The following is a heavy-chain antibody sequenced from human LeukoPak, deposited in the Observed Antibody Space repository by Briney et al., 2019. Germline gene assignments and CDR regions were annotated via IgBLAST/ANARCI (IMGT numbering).Heavy chain of an antibody. J-gene: IGHJ4*02. V-gene: IGHV1-18*01. Sequence: ASVKVSCKTSGYTFTSYDISWVRQAPRQGLEWMGWISAYNGNTNYAQELQGRVTMTTDTSTSTAYMELRSLRSDDTAVYYCAREVKVYSSSSFDYWGQGTLVTVSS. CDR2: ISAYNGNT. CDR3: AREVKVYSSSSFDY. D-gene: IGHD6-6*01. CDR1: GYTFTSYD.